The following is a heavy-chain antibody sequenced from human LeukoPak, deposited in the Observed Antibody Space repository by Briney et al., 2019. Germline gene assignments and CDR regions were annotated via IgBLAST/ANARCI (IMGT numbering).Heavy chain of an antibody. CDR1: GGSISGYY. D-gene: IGHD3-22*01. CDR2: VYSTGST. CDR3: ARHYDPPSYYSNYFDS. Sequence: PSETLSLTSTVSGGSISGYYWSWLRQPPGKGLEWIGYVYSTGSTYYNPSLKSRVTISLDTSNKQFSLHLISVTAADTAMYYCARHYDPPSYYSNYFDSWGQGTLITVSS. J-gene: IGHJ4*02. V-gene: IGHV4-59*08.